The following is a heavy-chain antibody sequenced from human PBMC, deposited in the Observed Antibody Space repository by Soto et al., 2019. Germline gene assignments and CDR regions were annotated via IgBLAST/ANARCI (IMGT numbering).Heavy chain of an antibody. V-gene: IGHV1-69*04. J-gene: IGHJ3*02. D-gene: IGHD3-22*01. CDR1: GGTFSSYT. Sequence: GASVKVSCKASGGTFSSYTISWVRQAPGQGLEWMGRIIPILGIANYAQKFQGRVTITADKSTSTAYMELSSLRSEDTAVYYCAREVTMIVVVTASAFDIWGQGTMVTVSS. CDR2: IIPILGIA. CDR3: AREVTMIVVVTASAFDI.